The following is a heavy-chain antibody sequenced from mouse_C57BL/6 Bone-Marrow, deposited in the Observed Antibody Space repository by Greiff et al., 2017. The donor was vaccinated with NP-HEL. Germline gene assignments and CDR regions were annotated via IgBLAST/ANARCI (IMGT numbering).Heavy chain of an antibody. CDR2: IVPENGDT. J-gene: IGHJ3*01. CDR3: TTEDYSFAY. Sequence: VQLKQSGAELVRPGASVKLSCTASGFNIKDDYMHWVKQRPEQGLEWIGWIVPENGDTEYASKFQGKATITADTSSNTAYLQLSSLTSEDTAVYYCTTEDYSFAYWGQGTLVTVSA. V-gene: IGHV14-4*01. CDR1: GFNIKDDY. D-gene: IGHD1-1*01.